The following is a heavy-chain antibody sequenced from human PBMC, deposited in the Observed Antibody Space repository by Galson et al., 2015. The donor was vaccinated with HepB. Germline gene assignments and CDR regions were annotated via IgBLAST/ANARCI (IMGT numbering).Heavy chain of an antibody. CDR1: GGSISSGGYY. V-gene: IGHV4-31*03. D-gene: IGHD6-19*01. CDR2: IYYSGST. CDR3: ARGRTGYSSGWYGGDDYYYGMDV. J-gene: IGHJ6*02. Sequence: TLSLTCTVSGGSISSGGYYWSWIRQHPGKGLEWIGYIYYSGSTYYNPSLKSRVTISVDTSKNQFSLKLSSVTAADTAVYYCARGRTGYSSGWYGGDDYYYGMDVWGQGTTVTVSS.